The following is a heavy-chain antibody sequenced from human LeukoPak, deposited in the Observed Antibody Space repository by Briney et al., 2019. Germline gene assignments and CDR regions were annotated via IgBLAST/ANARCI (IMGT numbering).Heavy chain of an antibody. D-gene: IGHD2-2*01. J-gene: IGHJ4*02. Sequence: KTSETLSLTCTVSGGSISSSSYYWGWIRQPPGKGLEWIGSIYYSGSTYYSPSLKSRVTISVDTSKNQFSLKLSSVTAADTAVYYCASTPYCSSTSCRFDYWGQGTLVTVSS. CDR2: IYYSGST. CDR3: ASTPYCSSTSCRFDY. CDR1: GGSISSSSYY. V-gene: IGHV4-39*01.